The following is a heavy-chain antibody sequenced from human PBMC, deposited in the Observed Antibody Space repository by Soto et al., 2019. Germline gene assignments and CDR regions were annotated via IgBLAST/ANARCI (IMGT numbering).Heavy chain of an antibody. CDR1: SLSTSGMC. Sequence: SLSTSGMCVSWIRQPPGKALEWLALIDWDDDKYYSTSLKTRLTISKDTSKNQVVLTMTNMDPVDTATYYCARSQVSGRYPFSQYYFDYWGQGTLVTVSS. V-gene: IGHV2-70*01. J-gene: IGHJ4*02. CDR2: IDWDDDK. CDR3: ARSQVSGRYPFSQYYFDY. D-gene: IGHD1-26*01.